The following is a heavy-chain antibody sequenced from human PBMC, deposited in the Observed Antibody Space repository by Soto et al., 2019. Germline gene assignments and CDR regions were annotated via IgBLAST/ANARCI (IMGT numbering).Heavy chain of an antibody. CDR1: GGSISSSSYY. CDR3: ARHRRGIAVATIYMDV. D-gene: IGHD6-19*01. V-gene: IGHV4-39*01. CDR2: IYYSGST. Sequence: SETLSLTCTVSGGSISSSSYYWGWIRQPPGKGLEWIGSIYYSGSTYYNPSLKSRVTISVDTSKNQFSLKLSSVTAADTAVYYCARHRRGIAVATIYMDVWGKGTTVTVSS. J-gene: IGHJ6*03.